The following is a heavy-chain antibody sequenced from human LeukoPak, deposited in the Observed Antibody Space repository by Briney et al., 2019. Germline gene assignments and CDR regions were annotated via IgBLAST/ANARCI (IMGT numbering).Heavy chain of an antibody. CDR2: IRYDGSNE. CDR3: AKDSTPPVVRGRSAIGYYYGMDV. V-gene: IGHV3-30*02. J-gene: IGHJ6*02. D-gene: IGHD3-10*01. CDR1: GFIFSSYG. Sequence: GGSLRLSCAASGFIFSSYGMHWVRQAPGKGLEWVTFIRYDGSNENYADPVKGRFTISRDNSKKTVYLQMIRLRTEDTAVYYCAKDSTPPVVRGRSAIGYYYGMDVWGQGTTVTVSS.